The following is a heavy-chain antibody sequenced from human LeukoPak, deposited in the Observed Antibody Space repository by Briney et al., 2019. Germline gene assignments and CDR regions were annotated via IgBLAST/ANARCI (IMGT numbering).Heavy chain of an antibody. V-gene: IGHV4-59*12. D-gene: IGHD3-10*01. CDR2: IYHSGST. CDR3: ASGITMVRGALFDY. J-gene: IGHJ4*02. CDR1: GDSISSYY. Sequence: SGTLSLTCTVSGDSISSYYWNWIRQPPGKGLEWIGYIYHSGSTYYNPSLKSRVTISVDRSKNQFSLKLSSVTAADTAVYYCASGITMVRGALFDYWGQGTLVTVSS.